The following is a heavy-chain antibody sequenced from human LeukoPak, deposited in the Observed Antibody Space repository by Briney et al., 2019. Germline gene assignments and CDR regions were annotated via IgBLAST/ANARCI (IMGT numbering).Heavy chain of an antibody. CDR3: AKSYSGSYRAAFDI. CDR2: IDHSGST. CDR1: GGSVSSGSYY. D-gene: IGHD1-26*01. V-gene: IGHV4-39*07. J-gene: IGHJ3*02. Sequence: SETLSLTCTVSGGSVSSGSYYWSWIRQPPGKGLEWIGEIDHSGSTNYNPSLKSRVTISVDTSKNQFSLKLSSVTAADTAVYYCAKSYSGSYRAAFDIWGQGTMVTVSS.